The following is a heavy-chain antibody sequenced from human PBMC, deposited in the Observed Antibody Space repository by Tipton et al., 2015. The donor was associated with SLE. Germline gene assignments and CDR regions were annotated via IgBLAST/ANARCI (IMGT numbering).Heavy chain of an antibody. J-gene: IGHJ5*02. CDR3: ARLFQQSPDGWLDP. CDR2: IYPGDSDT. Sequence: QLVQSGAEVKKPGESLKISCKGFGYSFTTYWIAWVRQMPGKGLEWMGMIYPGDSDTRYSPSFRGQVTISADKSISTAYLQWSSLKASDTAIYYCARLFQQSPDGWLDPWGQGTLVTVSS. D-gene: IGHD2-21*01. V-gene: IGHV5-51*03. CDR1: GYSFTTYW.